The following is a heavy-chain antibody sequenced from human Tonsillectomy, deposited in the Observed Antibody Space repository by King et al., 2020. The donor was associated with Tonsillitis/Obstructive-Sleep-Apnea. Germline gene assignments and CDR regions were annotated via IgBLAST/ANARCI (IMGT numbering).Heavy chain of an antibody. Sequence: VQLQQWGAGLLKPSETLSLTCAVYGGSFSGYYWSWIRQPPGKGLEWIGEINHSGSTNYNPSLKSRVTISVDTSKNQFSLKLSSVTAADTALYYCATIGVRGYYYYYMDGWGKGTTVTVSS. J-gene: IGHJ6*03. D-gene: IGHD3-10*01. CDR3: ATIGVRGYYYYYMDG. CDR2: INHSGST. V-gene: IGHV4-34*01. CDR1: GGSFSGYY.